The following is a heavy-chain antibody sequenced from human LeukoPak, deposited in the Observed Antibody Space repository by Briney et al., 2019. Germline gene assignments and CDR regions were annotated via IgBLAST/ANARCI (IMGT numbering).Heavy chain of an antibody. CDR1: GGTFNSYA. D-gene: IGHD6-13*01. Sequence: SVTVSCKPSGGTFNSYAISWVRQAPGQGLKWMGGIIPIFGTANYPQKFQGRVTITADKSTSTAYMELSSLRSEDTAVYYCARDRVSSSWYLEQINTPPLGAFDIWGQGTMVTVSS. CDR2: IIPIFGTA. V-gene: IGHV1-69*06. CDR3: ARDRVSSSWYLEQINTPPLGAFDI. J-gene: IGHJ3*02.